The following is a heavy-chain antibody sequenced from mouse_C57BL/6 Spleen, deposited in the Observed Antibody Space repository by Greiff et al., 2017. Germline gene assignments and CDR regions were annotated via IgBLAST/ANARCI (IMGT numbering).Heavy chain of an antibody. J-gene: IGHJ3*01. V-gene: IGHV1-62-2*01. Sequence: QVHVKQSGAELVKPGASVKLSCKASGYTFTEYTIHWVKQRSGQGLEWIGWFYPGSGSIKYNEKFKDKATLTADKSSSTDYMELSRLTSEASAVYFGARHEEDSSGYPAWFAYWGQGTLVTVSA. CDR3: ARHEEDSSGYPAWFAY. CDR1: GYTFTEYT. CDR2: FYPGSGSI. D-gene: IGHD3-2*02.